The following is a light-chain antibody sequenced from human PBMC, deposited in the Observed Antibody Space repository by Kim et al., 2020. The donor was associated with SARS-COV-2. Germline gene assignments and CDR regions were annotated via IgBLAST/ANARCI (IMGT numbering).Light chain of an antibody. J-gene: IGKJ2*01. CDR1: QRLSFGY. Sequence: EILLTPSPGTLSLSPGERATLSCRASQRLSFGYLAWYQQKPGQAPRLLIYGSASRATGIPDKFTGSGSGTDFALTISRLEPEDFAVYYCQQYDASPYTFGLGTKLEI. CDR2: GSA. V-gene: IGKV3-20*01. CDR3: QQYDASPYT.